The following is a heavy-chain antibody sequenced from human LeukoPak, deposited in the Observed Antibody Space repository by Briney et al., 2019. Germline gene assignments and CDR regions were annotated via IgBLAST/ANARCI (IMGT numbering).Heavy chain of an antibody. CDR3: ARDPFIYDSSGFDY. Sequence: SVKVSCKASGGTFNSYAISWVRQAPGQGLEWMGRIIPIFGTANYAQKFQGRVTITTDESTSTAYMELSSLRSEDTAVYYCARDPFIYDSSGFDYWGQGTLVTVSS. J-gene: IGHJ4*02. V-gene: IGHV1-69*05. CDR2: IIPIFGTA. D-gene: IGHD3-22*01. CDR1: GGTFNSYA.